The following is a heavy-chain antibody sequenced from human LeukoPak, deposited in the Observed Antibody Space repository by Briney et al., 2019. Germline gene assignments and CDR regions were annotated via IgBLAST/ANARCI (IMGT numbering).Heavy chain of an antibody. V-gene: IGHV3-73*01. Sequence: GGSLRLSCAASGFTFSGSAMHWVRQASGKGLEWVGRIRSKANSYATAYAASVKGRFTISRDDSKNTAYLQMNSLKTEDTAVYYCTRLYYYGSGSYYNDFDYWGQGTLVTVSS. CDR2: IRSKANSYAT. J-gene: IGHJ4*02. CDR3: TRLYYYGSGSYYNDFDY. D-gene: IGHD3-10*01. CDR1: GFTFSGSA.